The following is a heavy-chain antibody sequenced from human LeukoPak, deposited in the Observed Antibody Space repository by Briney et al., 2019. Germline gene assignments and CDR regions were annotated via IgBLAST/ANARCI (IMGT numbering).Heavy chain of an antibody. CDR3: ARGVTMIVVAFYDAFDI. Sequence: SETLSLTCAVSGGSISSSNWWSWVHQPPGKGLEWIGEIYHSGSTNYNPSLKSRVTISVDKSKNQFSLKLSSVTAADTAVYHCARGVTMIVVAFYDAFDIWGEGTMVTVSS. D-gene: IGHD3-22*01. V-gene: IGHV4-4*02. CDR1: GGSISSSNW. CDR2: IYHSGST. J-gene: IGHJ3*02.